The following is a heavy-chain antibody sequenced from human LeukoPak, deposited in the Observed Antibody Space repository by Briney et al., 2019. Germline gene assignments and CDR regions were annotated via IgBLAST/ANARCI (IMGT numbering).Heavy chain of an antibody. CDR1: GGSISSYY. V-gene: IGHV4-59*01. CDR2: IYYSGST. Sequence: SETLSLTCTVSGGSISSYYWSWIRQPPGKGLEWIGYIYYSGSTNYNPSLKSRVTISVDTSKNQFSLKLSSVTAADTAVYYCARENDRYGRIDYWGQGTQVTVSS. J-gene: IGHJ4*02. CDR3: ARENDRYGRIDY. D-gene: IGHD5-18*01.